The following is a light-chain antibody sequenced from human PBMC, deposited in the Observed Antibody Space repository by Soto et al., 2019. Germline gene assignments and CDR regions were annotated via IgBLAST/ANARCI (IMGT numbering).Light chain of an antibody. CDR1: QSVSSSY. V-gene: IGKV3-20*01. J-gene: IGKJ1*01. CDR2: GAS. Sequence: EIVLTQSPGTLSLSPGERATLSCRASQSVSSSYLAWYQQKPGQAPRLLIYGASSRATGIPDRFSGSGSGTDFTLTISRLEPEDFAVYYCQQYHGTWTFGQGTKVDIK. CDR3: QQYHGTWT.